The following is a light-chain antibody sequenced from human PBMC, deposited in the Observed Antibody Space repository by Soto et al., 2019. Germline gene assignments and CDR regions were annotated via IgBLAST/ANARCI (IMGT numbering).Light chain of an antibody. V-gene: IGKV1-39*01. CDR2: TAT. CDR3: QQSYGTTMT. J-gene: IGKJ5*01. Sequence: DIHMSQSPSSQSPSVVDRVTITCQASRTISTYLNWYQQKPGEVPKLLIYTATSLQDGVPSRFSGSGSGTDFTLTITTLQTEDFATYYCQQSYGTTMTFGQGTRVEIK. CDR1: RTISTY.